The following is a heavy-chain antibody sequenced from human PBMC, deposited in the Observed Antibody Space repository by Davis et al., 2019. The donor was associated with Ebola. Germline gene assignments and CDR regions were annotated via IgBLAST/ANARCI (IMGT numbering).Heavy chain of an antibody. J-gene: IGHJ3*02. Sequence: SVKVSCKASGGTFSSYAISWVRHAPGQGLEWMGGIIPIFGTANYAQKFQGRVTITADESTSTAYMELSSLRSEDTAVYYCARDKTYCSGGSCYVDAFDIWGQGTMVTVSS. CDR2: IIPIFGTA. CDR3: ARDKTYCSGGSCYVDAFDI. V-gene: IGHV1-69*13. D-gene: IGHD2-15*01. CDR1: GGTFSSYA.